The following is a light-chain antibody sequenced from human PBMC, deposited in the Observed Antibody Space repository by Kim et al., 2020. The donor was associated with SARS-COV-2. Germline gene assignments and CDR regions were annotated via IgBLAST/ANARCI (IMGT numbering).Light chain of an antibody. J-gene: IGLJ3*02. CDR3: QAWDSSLPV. CDR2: QDS. V-gene: IGLV3-1*01. Sequence: SYELTQPPSVSVSPGQTASITCSGDKLGDKYACWYQQKPGQSPVLVIYQDSKRPSGIPERFSGSNSGNTATLTISGTQAVDEADYYCQAWDSSLPVFGGGTQLTVL. CDR1: KLGDKY.